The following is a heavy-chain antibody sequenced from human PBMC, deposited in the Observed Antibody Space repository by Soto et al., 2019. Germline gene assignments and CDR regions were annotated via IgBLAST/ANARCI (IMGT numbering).Heavy chain of an antibody. Sequence: QLHLVQSGAVVKKPGASVTVSCSASGYPVTAYYMHWVRQAPGRGLEWMGGINPATGAAKYTQTFQGRVTMARDPSTSTVFMELSGLTSVDTAVFYCARGGGVGVAGSAAFEMWGQGTLVTVSS. J-gene: IGHJ3*02. V-gene: IGHV1-2*02. CDR2: INPATGAA. CDR1: GYPVTAYY. D-gene: IGHD3-3*01. CDR3: ARGGGVGVAGSAAFEM.